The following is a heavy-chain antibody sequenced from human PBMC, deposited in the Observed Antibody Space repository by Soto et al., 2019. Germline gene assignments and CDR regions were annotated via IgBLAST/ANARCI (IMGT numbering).Heavy chain of an antibody. Sequence: PGGSLRLSCAASGFTFSASAMHGVRQASGKELKWVANIKSQGSDKWYVDSVKGRFTISRDNAKNTLYLQMNSLRAEDTAVYYCARGDRGAFDLWGQGTMVTVSS. D-gene: IGHD2-21*02. CDR3: ARGDRGAFDL. J-gene: IGHJ3*01. V-gene: IGHV3-7*04. CDR2: IKSQGSDK. CDR1: GFTFSASA.